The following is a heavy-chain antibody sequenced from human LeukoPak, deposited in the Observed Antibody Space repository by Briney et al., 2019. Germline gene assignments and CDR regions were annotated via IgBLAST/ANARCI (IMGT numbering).Heavy chain of an antibody. CDR1: GGSFSGYY. CDR2: INHSGST. Sequence: SETLSLTCAVYGGSFSGYYWSWIRQPPGKGLEWIGEINHSGSTNYNPSLKSRVTISVDTSKNQFSLKLSSVTAADTAVYYCAGTDASGGPDFDYWGQGTLVTVSS. CDR3: AGTDASGGPDFDY. D-gene: IGHD3-16*01. J-gene: IGHJ4*02. V-gene: IGHV4-34*01.